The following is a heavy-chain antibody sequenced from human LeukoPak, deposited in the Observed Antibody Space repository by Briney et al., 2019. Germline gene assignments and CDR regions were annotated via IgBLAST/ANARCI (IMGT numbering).Heavy chain of an antibody. CDR3: TTDRTLDYDFWSGYYKRVDY. Sequence: GGSLRLSCSASGFTFSSYWMTWVRQAPGKGLEWVGRIKSKTDGGTTDYAAPVKGRFTISRDDSKNTLYLQMNSLKTEDTAVYYCTTDRTLDYDFWSGYYKRVDYWGQGTLVTVSS. V-gene: IGHV3-15*01. CDR1: GFTFSSYW. D-gene: IGHD3-3*01. CDR2: IKSKTDGGTT. J-gene: IGHJ4*02.